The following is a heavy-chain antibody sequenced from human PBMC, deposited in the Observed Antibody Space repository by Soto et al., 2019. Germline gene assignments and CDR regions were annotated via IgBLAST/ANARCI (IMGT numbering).Heavy chain of an antibody. J-gene: IGHJ6*02. CDR3: ARVSFDPSLYDYYGMDV. V-gene: IGHV4-59*01. D-gene: IGHD6-6*01. Sequence: SETLTLTCAVSGVSISSYYWSWVRQPPGKGLEWIAYIYYSGNTNYYPSLKSRVTISLDTNTNQFSLKLSSVTAADTAVYYWARVSFDPSLYDYYGMDVWGQGTTVTVS. CDR1: GVSISSYY. CDR2: IYYSGNT.